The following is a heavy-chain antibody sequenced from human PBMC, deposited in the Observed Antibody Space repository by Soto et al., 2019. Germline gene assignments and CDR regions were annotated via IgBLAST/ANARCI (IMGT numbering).Heavy chain of an antibody. Sequence: ASVKVSCKASGYSFNSYGINWVRQAPGQGLEWMGWTSAYNGNTNYAQKLQGRVTMTTDTYTSTAYMELRSLRFDDTAVYYCARGEPLVVPYHFDYWGRGTLVTVS. CDR2: TSAYNGNT. V-gene: IGHV1-18*01. CDR1: GYSFNSYG. D-gene: IGHD2-2*01. J-gene: IGHJ4*02. CDR3: ARGEPLVVPYHFDY.